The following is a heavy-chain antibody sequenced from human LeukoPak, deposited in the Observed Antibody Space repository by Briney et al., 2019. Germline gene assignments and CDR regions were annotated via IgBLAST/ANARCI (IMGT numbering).Heavy chain of an antibody. Sequence: GASVKVSCKASGYTFTSYYMHWVRQAPGQGLEWIGIINPSGGSSSYAQKFQGRVTMTRDTSTSTVYMELSSLRSEDTAVYYCARDRYSYRAYDYWGQGTLVTVSS. V-gene: IGHV1-46*01. D-gene: IGHD5-18*01. CDR2: INPSGGSS. CDR3: ARDRYSYRAYDY. J-gene: IGHJ4*02. CDR1: GYTFTSYY.